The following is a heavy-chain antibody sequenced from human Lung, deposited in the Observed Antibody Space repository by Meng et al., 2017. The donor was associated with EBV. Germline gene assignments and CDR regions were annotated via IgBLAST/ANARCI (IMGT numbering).Heavy chain of an antibody. J-gene: IGHJ4*02. CDR2: INHSGHT. CDR3: ARGRQIGWQGGDFAY. V-gene: IGHV4-34*01. CDR1: GGSFRGYY. D-gene: IGHD2-15*01. Sequence: LHTGGAGPFKPPEALSLRCAFSGGSFRGYYWSWIRQSPERGLEWIGEINHSGHTNYNPSLKSRDTISVDTSKNQFSLNLSSVTAADTAVYYCARGRQIGWQGGDFAYWSQGTLVTVSS.